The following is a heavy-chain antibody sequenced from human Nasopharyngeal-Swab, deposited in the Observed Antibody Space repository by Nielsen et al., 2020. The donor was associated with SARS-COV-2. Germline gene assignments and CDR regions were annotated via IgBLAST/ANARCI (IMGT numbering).Heavy chain of an antibody. V-gene: IGHV1-24*01. D-gene: IGHD4-23*01. Sequence: ASVKVPCKVSGYTLTELSMHWVRQAPGKGLEWMGGFDSEDGETIYAQKFQGRVTMTEDTSTDTAYMELSSLRSEDTAVYYCATGPVVAPLHWFDPWGQGTLVTVSS. CDR3: ATGPVVAPLHWFDP. CDR2: FDSEDGET. J-gene: IGHJ5*02. CDR1: GYTLTELS.